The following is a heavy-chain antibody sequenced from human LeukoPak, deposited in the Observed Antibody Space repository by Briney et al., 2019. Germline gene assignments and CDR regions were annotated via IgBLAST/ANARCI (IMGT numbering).Heavy chain of an antibody. D-gene: IGHD5-18*01. V-gene: IGHV4-39*07. CDR3: ASDTAMVIYYFDY. CDR1: GGSIRSSSYY. Sequence: SETLSLTCTVSGGSIRSSSYYWGWIRQPPGKGLEWIGSIYYSGSTYYNPSLKSRVTISVDTSKNQFSLKLSSVTAADTAVYYCASDTAMVIYYFDYWGQGTLVTVSS. J-gene: IGHJ4*02. CDR2: IYYSGST.